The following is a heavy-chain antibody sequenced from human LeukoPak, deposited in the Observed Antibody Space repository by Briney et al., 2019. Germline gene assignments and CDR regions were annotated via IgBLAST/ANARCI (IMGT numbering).Heavy chain of an antibody. CDR3: ASPGVGAFDY. V-gene: IGHV4-39*01. CDR2: IYYSGST. Sequence: SETLSLTCTVSGGSISTSSYYWGWIRQPPGKGLEWIGSIYYSGSTSYNPSLQSRVTVSIDTSKNQFSLKLNSVTAADTAVYYCASPGVGAFDYWGQGTLVSVSS. J-gene: IGHJ4*02. D-gene: IGHD1-26*01. CDR1: GGSISTSSYY.